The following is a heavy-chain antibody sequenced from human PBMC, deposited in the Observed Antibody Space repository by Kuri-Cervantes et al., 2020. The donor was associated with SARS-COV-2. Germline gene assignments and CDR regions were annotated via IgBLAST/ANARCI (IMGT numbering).Heavy chain of an antibody. CDR1: GFTFSSYS. CDR2: ISSSSSYI. CDR3: ASQKRGYCSSTSCPFWY. Sequence: GESLKISCAASGFTFSSYSMNWVRQAPGKGLEWVSSISSSSSYIYYADSVKGRFTISRDNAKNSLYLQMNSLRAEDTAVYYCASQKRGYCSSTSCPFWYWGQGTLVTVSS. D-gene: IGHD2-2*01. J-gene: IGHJ4*02. V-gene: IGHV3-21*01.